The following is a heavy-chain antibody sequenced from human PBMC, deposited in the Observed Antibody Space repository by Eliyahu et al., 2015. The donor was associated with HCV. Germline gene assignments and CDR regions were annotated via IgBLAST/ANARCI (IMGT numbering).Heavy chain of an antibody. CDR1: EFTFSDYS. CDR3: ARDRYLGLDV. CDR2: ITXGXSXI. V-gene: IGHV3-21*01. Sequence: EVQLVESGGGLVKPGGSLRLSCAASEFTFSDYSMNWVRQAPGEGLXXVXSITXGXSXIYYADSVKGRXTISRDNXKNSLYLQMNSLRAEDTAVYYCARDRYLGLDVWGQGTTVTVSS. D-gene: IGHD1-26*01. J-gene: IGHJ6*02.